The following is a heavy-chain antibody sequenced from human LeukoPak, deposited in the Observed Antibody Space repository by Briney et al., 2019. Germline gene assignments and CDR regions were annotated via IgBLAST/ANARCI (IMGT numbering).Heavy chain of an antibody. CDR2: IYYSGST. CDR1: GDSISSGGYY. CDR3: ARSRSGSYYYDGLDV. V-gene: IGHV4-31*03. Sequence: SQTLSLTCTVAGDSISSGGYYWSWIRQHPGKGLEWIGYIYYSGSTSYNPSLKSRLAISVDTSKNQFSLELSSVTAADTAIYYCARSRSGSYYYDGLDVWGQGTTATVSS. D-gene: IGHD2-15*01. J-gene: IGHJ6*02.